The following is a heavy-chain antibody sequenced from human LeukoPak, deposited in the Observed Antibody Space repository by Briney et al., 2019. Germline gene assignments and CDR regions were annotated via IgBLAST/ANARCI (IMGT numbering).Heavy chain of an antibody. D-gene: IGHD2-2*01. CDR3: AREDEYQRGPFDP. Sequence: PSETLSLTCAVYGGSFSGYYWSWIRQPPGKGLEWIGYIYYSGSTNYNPSLKSRVTISVDTSKNQFSLKLSSVTAADTAVYYCAREDEYQRGPFDPWGRGTLVTVSS. CDR2: IYYSGST. V-gene: IGHV4-59*12. J-gene: IGHJ5*02. CDR1: GGSFSGYY.